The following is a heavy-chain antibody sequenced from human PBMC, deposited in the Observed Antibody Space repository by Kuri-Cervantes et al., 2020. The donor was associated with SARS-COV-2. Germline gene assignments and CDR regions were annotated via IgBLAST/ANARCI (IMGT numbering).Heavy chain of an antibody. CDR1: GFTFSSYA. V-gene: IGHV3-30*04. D-gene: IGHD5-24*01. CDR3: ARGASGYNPPFDY. J-gene: IGHJ4*02. CDR2: ISYDGSNK. Sequence: GGSLRLSCAASGFTFSSYAMHWVRQAPGKGLEWVAVISYDGSNKYYADSVKGRFTISRDNSKNTLYLQMNSLRAEDTAAYYCARGASGYNPPFDYWGQGTLVTVSS.